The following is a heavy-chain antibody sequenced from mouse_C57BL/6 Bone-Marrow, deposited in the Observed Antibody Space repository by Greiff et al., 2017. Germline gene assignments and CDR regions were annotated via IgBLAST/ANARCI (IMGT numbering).Heavy chain of an antibody. V-gene: IGHV14-2*01. CDR3: ARRGFYGSSDY. Sequence: EVQLQQSGAELVKPGASVKLSCTASGFNIKDYYMHWVKQRTEQGLEWIGRIDPEDGETKYAPKFPGKATITADTSSNTAYLQLSSLTSEDTAVYYCARRGFYGSSDYWGQGTTLTVAS. CDR2: IDPEDGET. J-gene: IGHJ2*01. CDR1: GFNIKDYY. D-gene: IGHD1-1*01.